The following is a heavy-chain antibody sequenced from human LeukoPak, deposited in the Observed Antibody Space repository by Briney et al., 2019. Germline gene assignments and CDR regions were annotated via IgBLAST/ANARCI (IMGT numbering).Heavy chain of an antibody. Sequence: PGGSLRLSCAASGFTFSSYEMNWVRQAPGKGLEWVSGVSNTGLTTYYIDSVKGRFTISRDSSKNTLYLQLDSLRTEDTAVYYCAKVRKGVGAFDIWGQGIMVTVSS. D-gene: IGHD3-16*01. V-gene: IGHV3-23*01. CDR3: AKVRKGVGAFDI. CDR1: GFTFSSYE. CDR2: VSNTGLTT. J-gene: IGHJ3*02.